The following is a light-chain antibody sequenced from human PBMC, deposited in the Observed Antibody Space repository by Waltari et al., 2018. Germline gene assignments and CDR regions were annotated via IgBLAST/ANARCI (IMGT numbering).Light chain of an antibody. CDR2: DAS. J-gene: IGKJ1*01. CDR3: QKYVSLPAT. CDR1: QSVGKY. Sequence: EIVLTQSPGTLSLSPGERATLSCRASQSVGKYLAWYQQKPGQAPRLLIDDASTRATGIPDRFRGSGSGTDFSLTISRLEPEDFAVYYCQKYVSLPATFGQGTNVEIK. V-gene: IGKV3-20*01.